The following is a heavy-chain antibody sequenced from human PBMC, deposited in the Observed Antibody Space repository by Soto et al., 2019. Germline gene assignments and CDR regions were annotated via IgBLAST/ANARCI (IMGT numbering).Heavy chain of an antibody. CDR2: INPNSGGT. Sequence: ASVKVSCKASGYTFTGYYMHWVRQAPGQGLEWMGWINPNSGGTNYAQKFQGRVTMTRDTSISTAYMELSRLRSDDTAVYYCARESPGIFCSSTSCRYYYYYYGMDVWGQGTTVTVS. V-gene: IGHV1-2*02. CDR3: ARESPGIFCSSTSCRYYYYYYGMDV. J-gene: IGHJ6*02. CDR1: GYTFTGYY. D-gene: IGHD2-2*01.